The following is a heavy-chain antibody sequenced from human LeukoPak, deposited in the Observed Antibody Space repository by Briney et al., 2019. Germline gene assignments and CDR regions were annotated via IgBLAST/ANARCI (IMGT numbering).Heavy chain of an antibody. CDR2: INHSGST. J-gene: IGHJ3*02. CDR3: ARSCRILDIVATIRARLGGNGFDI. V-gene: IGHV4-34*01. D-gene: IGHD5-12*01. CDR1: GFTFSSYA. Sequence: GSLRLSCAASGFTFSSYAMSWVRQPPGKGLEWIGEINHSGSTNYNPSLKSRVTISVDTSKNQFSLKLSSVTAADKAVYYCARSCRILDIVATIRARLGGNGFDIWGQGTMVTVSS.